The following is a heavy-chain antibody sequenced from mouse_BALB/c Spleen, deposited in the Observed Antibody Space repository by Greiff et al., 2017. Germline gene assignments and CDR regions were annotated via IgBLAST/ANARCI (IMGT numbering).Heavy chain of an antibody. D-gene: IGHD2-3*01. CDR3: ARAEGDGYPYAMDY. V-gene: IGHV1-9*01. CDR1: GYTFSSYW. Sequence: VKLMESGAELMKPGASVKISCKATGYTFSSYWIEWVKQRPGHGLEWIGEILPGSGSTNYNEKFKGKATFTADTSSNTAYMQLSSLTSEDSAVYYCARAEGDGYPYAMDYWGQGTSVTVSS. J-gene: IGHJ4*01. CDR2: ILPGSGST.